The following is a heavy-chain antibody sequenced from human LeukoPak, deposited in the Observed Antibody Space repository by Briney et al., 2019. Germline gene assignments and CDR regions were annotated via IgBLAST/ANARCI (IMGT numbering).Heavy chain of an antibody. CDR1: GFTFSDYY. V-gene: IGHV3-11*03. Sequence: GGSLRLSCAASGFTFSDYYMNWIRQAPGKGLEWVSYISGSSSYTNYADSVKGRFTISRDNAKSSLYLQMNSLRAEDTAVYYCATRSHSSSWYYFDYWGQGTLVTVSS. CDR2: ISGSSSYT. D-gene: IGHD6-13*01. J-gene: IGHJ4*02. CDR3: ATRSHSSSWYYFDY.